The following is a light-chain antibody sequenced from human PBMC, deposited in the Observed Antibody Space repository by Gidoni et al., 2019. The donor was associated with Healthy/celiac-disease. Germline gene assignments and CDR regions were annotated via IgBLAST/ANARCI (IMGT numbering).Light chain of an antibody. Sequence: EIVFTQSPATLSLSPGERATLSSRTSQSVSSYVAWYQQKPGQAPRLLIYDASNRATGIPARVSGSGSGTDVTLTISSLEHEDLAVYYCQQRSNWLTFXGXTKVEIK. V-gene: IGKV3-11*01. J-gene: IGKJ4*02. CDR3: QQRSNWLT. CDR2: DAS. CDR1: QSVSSY.